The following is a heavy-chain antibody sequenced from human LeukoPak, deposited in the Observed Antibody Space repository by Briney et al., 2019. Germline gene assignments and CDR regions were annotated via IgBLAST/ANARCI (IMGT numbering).Heavy chain of an antibody. Sequence: SETLSLTCNVSGVSISSYYWSWIRQPAGKGLEWIGRTHTSGSTNYNPSLKGRVTMSVDTSKNQFSLKLSSVTAADTAVYYCARDQYYYDSSGYLTFDYWGQGTLVTVSS. CDR1: GVSISSYY. CDR2: THTSGST. V-gene: IGHV4-4*07. J-gene: IGHJ4*02. CDR3: ARDQYYYDSSGYLTFDY. D-gene: IGHD3-22*01.